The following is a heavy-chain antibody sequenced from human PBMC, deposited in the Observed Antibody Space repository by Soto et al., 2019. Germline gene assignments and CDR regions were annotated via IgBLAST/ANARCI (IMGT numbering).Heavy chain of an antibody. J-gene: IGHJ5*02. CDR3: SKEGRTYDRFLSP. D-gene: IGHD3-9*01. CDR1: GYPFTNFY. V-gene: IGHV1-8*01. CDR2: INPNSGNT. Sequence: ASVKVSCKASGYPFTNFYINWVRQAPGQGLEWMGWINPNSGNTGYAQKFQGRVTLTRDTSTGTAYVELNSLRSDDTAVYYCSKEGRTYDRFLSPWGQGTLVTVSS.